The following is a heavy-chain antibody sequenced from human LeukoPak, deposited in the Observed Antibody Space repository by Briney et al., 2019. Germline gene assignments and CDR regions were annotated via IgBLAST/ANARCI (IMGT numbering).Heavy chain of an antibody. D-gene: IGHD3-16*02. CDR1: GYTLTELS. CDR3: ATEGNYVWGSYRPYYFDY. J-gene: IGHJ4*02. Sequence: ASVKVSCTVSGYTLTELSMHWVRQAPGKGLEWMGGFDPEDGETIYAQKFQGRVTMTEDTSTDTAYMELSSLRSEDTAVYYCATEGNYVWGSYRPYYFDYWGQGTLVTVSS. CDR2: FDPEDGET. V-gene: IGHV1-24*01.